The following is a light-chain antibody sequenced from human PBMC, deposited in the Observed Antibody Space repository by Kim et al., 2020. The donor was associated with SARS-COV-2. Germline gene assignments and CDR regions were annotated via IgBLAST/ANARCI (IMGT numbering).Light chain of an antibody. CDR3: QVWDSSSDVV. CDR2: YDS. CDR1: NIGSKS. Sequence: VAPGKTDRITCGGNNIGSKSVHWYQQKPGQAPVLVIYYDSDRPSGIPERFSGSNSGNTATLTISRVEAGDEADYYCQVWDSSSDVVFGGGTKLTVL. J-gene: IGLJ2*01. V-gene: IGLV3-21*04.